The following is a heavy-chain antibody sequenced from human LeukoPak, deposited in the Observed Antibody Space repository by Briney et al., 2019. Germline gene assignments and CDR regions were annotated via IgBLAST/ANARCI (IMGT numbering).Heavy chain of an antibody. D-gene: IGHD2-2*01. CDR3: ARGLGYCSSTSCPSGY. V-gene: IGHV1-2*02. J-gene: IGHJ4*02. CDR2: INPNSGGT. Sequence: ASVKFSCKASGYTFTGYYMHWVRQAPGQGLEWMGWINPNSGGTIHAQKFQGRVTMTRDTSISTAYMELSRLRSDDTAVYYCARGLGYCSSTSCPSGYWGQGTLVTVSS. CDR1: GYTFTGYY.